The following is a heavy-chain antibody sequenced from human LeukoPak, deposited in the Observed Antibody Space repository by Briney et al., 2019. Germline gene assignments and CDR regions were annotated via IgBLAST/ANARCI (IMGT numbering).Heavy chain of an antibody. V-gene: IGHV3-30-3*01. CDR3: ARDMLLAPWGLDY. Sequence: GGSLRLSCAASGFTFSSYAMHWVRQAPGKGLEWVAVISYDGSNKYYADSVKGRFTISRDNSKNTLYLQMNSLRAEDTAVYYCARDMLLAPWGLDYWGQGTLVTVSS. J-gene: IGHJ4*02. CDR1: GFTFSSYA. CDR2: ISYDGSNK. D-gene: IGHD4/OR15-4a*01.